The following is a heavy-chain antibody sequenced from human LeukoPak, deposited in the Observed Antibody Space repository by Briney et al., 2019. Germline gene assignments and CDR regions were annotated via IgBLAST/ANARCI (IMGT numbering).Heavy chain of an antibody. CDR3: AAPYSGFGQYYYYGMDV. V-gene: IGHV1-18*01. CDR2: IGAYNGNT. Sequence: ASVKVSCKASGYTFTSYGISWVRQAPGQGLEWMGWIGAYNGNTNYAQKLQGRVTMTTDTSTSTAYMELRSLRSDDTAVYYCAAPYSGFGQYYYYGMDVWGQGTTVTVSS. D-gene: IGHD5-12*01. J-gene: IGHJ6*02. CDR1: GYTFTSYG.